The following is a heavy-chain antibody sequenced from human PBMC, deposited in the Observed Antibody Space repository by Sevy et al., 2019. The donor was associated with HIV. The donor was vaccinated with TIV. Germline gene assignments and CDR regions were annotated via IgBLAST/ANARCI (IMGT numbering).Heavy chain of an antibody. J-gene: IGHJ4*02. D-gene: IGHD4-4*01. CDR1: GFPFSSYE. CDR3: ARDLPPSATTVAHFDF. CDR2: ITQSAGST. V-gene: IGHV3-48*03. Sequence: GGSLRLSCVASGFPFSSYEMNWVRQAPGKGLEWVAFITQSAGSTHYSDSVRGRFTVSRDNAKNSVFLQMNSLRVEDTAVYYCARDLPPSATTVAHFDFWGQGTLVTVSS.